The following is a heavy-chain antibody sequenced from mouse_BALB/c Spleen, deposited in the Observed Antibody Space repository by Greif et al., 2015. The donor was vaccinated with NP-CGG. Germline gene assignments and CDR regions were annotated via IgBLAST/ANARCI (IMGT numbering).Heavy chain of an antibody. CDR3: ARGGWTFAY. Sequence: VQLQQSGAELAKPGASVKMSCKASGYTFTSYWMHWVKQRPGQGLEWIGYINPSTGYTEYNQKFKDKATLTADKSSSTAYMQLSSLTSEDSAVYYCARGGWTFAYWGQGTLVTVSA. CDR2: INPSTGYT. CDR1: GYTFTSYW. J-gene: IGHJ3*01. V-gene: IGHV1-7*01. D-gene: IGHD1-1*02.